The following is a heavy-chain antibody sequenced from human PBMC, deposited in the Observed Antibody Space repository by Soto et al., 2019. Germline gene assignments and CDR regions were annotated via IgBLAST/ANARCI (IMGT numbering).Heavy chain of an antibody. J-gene: IGHJ6*02. V-gene: IGHV4-31*03. CDR3: ARDSGSYYNGGSIYGMDV. Sequence: PSETLSLTCTVSGGSISSGGYYWSWIRQHPGKGLEWIGYIYYSGSTYYNPSLKSRVTISVDTSKNQFSLKLSSVTAADTAVYYCARDSGSYYNGGSIYGMDVWGQGTTVTVSS. CDR2: IYYSGST. D-gene: IGHD3-10*01. CDR1: GGSISSGGYY.